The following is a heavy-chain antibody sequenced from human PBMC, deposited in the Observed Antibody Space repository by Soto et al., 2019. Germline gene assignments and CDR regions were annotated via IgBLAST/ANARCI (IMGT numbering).Heavy chain of an antibody. V-gene: IGHV3-23*01. J-gene: IGHJ4*02. D-gene: IGHD3-10*01. Sequence: GGSLRLSCAASGFTFINYALSWVRQAPGKGLEWVSTIGGSGGSTYYAESVKGRFTISRDNSKNTLYLQMNSLRVEDTAVYHCAKEGHYYGSGSYYAYDYWGQGTLVTVSS. CDR3: AKEGHYYGSGSYYAYDY. CDR2: IGGSGGST. CDR1: GFTFINYA.